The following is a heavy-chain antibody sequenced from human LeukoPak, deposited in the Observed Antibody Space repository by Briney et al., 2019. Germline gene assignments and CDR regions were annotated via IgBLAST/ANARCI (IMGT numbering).Heavy chain of an antibody. J-gene: IGHJ4*02. V-gene: IGHV1-18*01. Sequence: ASVKVSCTASGYTFTSYGISWVRQAPGQGLEWMGWISAYNGNTNYAQKLQGRVTMTTDTSTSTAYMELRSLRSDDTAVYYCARDRVKGFYYDSSGYYNYWGQGTLVTVSS. CDR1: GYTFTSYG. D-gene: IGHD3-22*01. CDR2: ISAYNGNT. CDR3: ARDRVKGFYYDSSGYYNY.